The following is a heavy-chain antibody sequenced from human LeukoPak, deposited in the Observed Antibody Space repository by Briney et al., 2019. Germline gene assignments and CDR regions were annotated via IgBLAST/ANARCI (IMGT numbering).Heavy chain of an antibody. J-gene: IGHJ4*02. D-gene: IGHD6-19*01. CDR3: ARRSPYSTGWSSYFDY. CDR2: IYRSGTT. CDR1: GGSISSTNW. Sequence: PSETLSLTCAVSGGSISSTNWWSWVRQPPGKGLEWIGEIYRSGTTNYKPSLKSRVTISLDKSRNHFSLKLTSVTAADSAVYYCARRSPYSTGWSSYFDYWGQGALVTVSS. V-gene: IGHV4-4*02.